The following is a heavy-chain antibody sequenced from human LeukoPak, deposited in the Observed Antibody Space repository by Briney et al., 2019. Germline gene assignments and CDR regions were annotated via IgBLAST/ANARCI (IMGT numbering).Heavy chain of an antibody. V-gene: IGHV1-18*01. CDR1: GYTFTSYG. J-gene: IGHJ4*02. Sequence: ASVKVSCKASGYTFTSYGISWVRQAPGQGLEWMGWISAYNGNTNYAQKLQGRVTMTTDTSTSTAYMELRSLRSDDTAVYYCARGESVVVPAAFSADYWGQGTLVTVSS. CDR2: ISAYNGNT. CDR3: ARGESVVVPAAFSADY. D-gene: IGHD2-2*01.